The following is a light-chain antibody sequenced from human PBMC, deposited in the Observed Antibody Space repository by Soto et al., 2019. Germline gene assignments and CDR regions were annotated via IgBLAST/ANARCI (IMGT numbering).Light chain of an antibody. CDR2: GAS. J-gene: IGKJ4*01. V-gene: IGKV3-15*01. Sequence: IVMTQSPATLSVSPGERATLSCRASQSISTKLAWYQQKPGQAPRLLIYGASTRATGIPVRFSGSGSGTEFTLTITSLQFEDFAVYYCQQRSNWPLTFGGGTKVDIK. CDR1: QSISTK. CDR3: QQRSNWPLT.